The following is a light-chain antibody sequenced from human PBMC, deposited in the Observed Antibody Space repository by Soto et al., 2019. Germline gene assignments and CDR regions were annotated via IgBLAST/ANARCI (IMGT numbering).Light chain of an antibody. CDR1: EDIGSW. Sequence: DIQMTQSPSTLSASVGDRVTITCRASEDIGSWLAWYQQKPGKAPNLLIYKDSTLQSGVPSRFSGSGSGTEFTLAISSLRPDDFATYYCHQYNTYPWTFGQGTRVEI. CDR2: KDS. V-gene: IGKV1-5*03. CDR3: HQYNTYPWT. J-gene: IGKJ1*01.